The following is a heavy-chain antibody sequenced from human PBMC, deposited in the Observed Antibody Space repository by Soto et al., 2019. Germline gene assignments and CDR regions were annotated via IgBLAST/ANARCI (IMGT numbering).Heavy chain of an antibody. CDR1: GFTFSSYA. J-gene: IGHJ6*02. Sequence: GGSLRLSCAASGFTFSSYAMHWVRQAPGKGLEWVAVISYDGSNKYYADSVKGRFTISRDNSKNTLYLQMNSLRAEDTAVYYCAREGAAMVSGMDVWGQGTTVTVSS. CDR2: ISYDGSNK. D-gene: IGHD5-18*01. V-gene: IGHV3-30-3*01. CDR3: AREGAAMVSGMDV.